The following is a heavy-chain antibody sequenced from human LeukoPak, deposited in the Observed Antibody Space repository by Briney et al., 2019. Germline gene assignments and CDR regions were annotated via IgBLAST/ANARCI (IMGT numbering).Heavy chain of an antibody. CDR1: GFTFSSYW. CDR3: ARDRIRGDY. J-gene: IGHJ4*02. Sequence: PGGSLRLSCVASGFTFSSYWMHWVRQAPGKGLVWVSRINRDGSSTSYADSVKGPFTISRDNAKNTLYLQVNRLRAEDTAVYYCARDRIRGDYWGQGTLVTVSS. CDR2: INRDGSST. D-gene: IGHD1-14*01. V-gene: IGHV3-74*01.